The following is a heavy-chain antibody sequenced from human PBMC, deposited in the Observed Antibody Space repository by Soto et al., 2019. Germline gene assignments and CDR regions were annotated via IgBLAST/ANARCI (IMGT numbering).Heavy chain of an antibody. CDR1: GYTFTSYG. Sequence: VASVKVSCKASGYTFTSYGISWVRQAPGQGLEWMGWISAYNGNTNYAQKLQGRVTMTTDTSTSTAYMELRSLRSDDTAVYYCARVRIKQYFDWGTDYWGQGTLVTVSS. J-gene: IGHJ4*02. CDR3: ARVRIKQYFDWGTDY. CDR2: ISAYNGNT. V-gene: IGHV1-18*01. D-gene: IGHD3-9*01.